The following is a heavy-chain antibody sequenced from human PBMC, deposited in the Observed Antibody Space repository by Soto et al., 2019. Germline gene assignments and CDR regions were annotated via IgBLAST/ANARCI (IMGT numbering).Heavy chain of an antibody. Sequence: QVQLQQWGAGLLKPSETLSLTCAVYGESFSGYYWSWIRQPPGKGLEWIGEINHSGSTNYNPSLKSRVTRSVDTSKKQFSLKLSSVTAADTAMYYCAGNIVATISSFDYWGQGTLVTVSS. D-gene: IGHD5-12*01. V-gene: IGHV4-34*02. CDR2: INHSGST. J-gene: IGHJ4*02. CDR1: GESFSGYY. CDR3: AGNIVATISSFDY.